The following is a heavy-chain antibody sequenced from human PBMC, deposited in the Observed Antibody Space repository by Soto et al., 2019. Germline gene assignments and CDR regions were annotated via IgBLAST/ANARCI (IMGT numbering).Heavy chain of an antibody. Sequence: SETLSLTCTVSGGSISSGGYYWSWIRQHPGKGLEWIGYIYYSGSTYYNPSLKSRVTISVDTSKNQFSLKLSSVTAADTAVYYWAGQKIHYDYIWGSYRFDDWGQGTLVTVSS. J-gene: IGHJ4*02. CDR3: AGQKIHYDYIWGSYRFDD. D-gene: IGHD3-16*02. CDR1: GGSISSGGYY. CDR2: IYYSGST. V-gene: IGHV4-31*03.